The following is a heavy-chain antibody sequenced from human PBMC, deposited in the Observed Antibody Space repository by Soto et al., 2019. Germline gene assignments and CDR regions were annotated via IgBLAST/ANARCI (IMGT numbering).Heavy chain of an antibody. D-gene: IGHD3-22*01. CDR1: GGTFSRNT. V-gene: IGHV1-69*01. Sequence: GASVKVYCKSSGGTFSRNTISWVRQAPGQVLEWMGGIMPIFGKANYAQKFQGRVTITADEYTRTVQMELSSLRSEDTAVYYCARQFDSDTSGYYYAYWGQGTLVTVSS. CDR2: IMPIFGKA. J-gene: IGHJ4*02. CDR3: ARQFDSDTSGYYYAY.